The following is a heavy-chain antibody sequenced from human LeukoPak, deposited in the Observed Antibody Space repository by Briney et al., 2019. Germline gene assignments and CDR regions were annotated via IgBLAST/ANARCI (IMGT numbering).Heavy chain of an antibody. CDR1: GYTFTSYG. J-gene: IGHJ4*02. CDR2: INPSGGST. Sequence: ASVKVSCKASGYTFTSYGISWVRQAPGQGLEWMGIINPSGGSTSYAQKFQGRVTMTRDTSTSTVYMELSSLRSEDTAVYYCARGYMGYNTKYYFDYWGQGTLVTVSS. CDR3: ARGYMGYNTKYYFDY. V-gene: IGHV1-46*01. D-gene: IGHD5-24*01.